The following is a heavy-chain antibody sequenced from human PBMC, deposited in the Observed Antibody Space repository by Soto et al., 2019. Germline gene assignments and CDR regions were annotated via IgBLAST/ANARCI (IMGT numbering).Heavy chain of an antibody. D-gene: IGHD2-8*02. CDR2: IVPVFATP. Sequence: VKVSCKAPGGTLSTYAMSWVRQAPGQGLEWMGGIVPVFATPTYAQRFQGRVTITADESTNTAYMELSSLRSEDTAVYYCARHSGPQFYYYAMDVWGQGTTVTVS. CDR3: ARHSGPQFYYYAMDV. CDR1: GGTLSTYA. J-gene: IGHJ6*02. V-gene: IGHV1-69*01.